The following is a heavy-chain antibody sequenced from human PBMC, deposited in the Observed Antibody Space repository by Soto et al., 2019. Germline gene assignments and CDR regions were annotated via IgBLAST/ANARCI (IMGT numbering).Heavy chain of an antibody. Sequence: GESLKISCKGSGYSFTSYWIGWVRQMPGKGLEWMGIIYPGDSDTRYSPSFQGQVTISADKYISTAYLQWSSLKASDTAMYYCAIPYVGFGELLYFPYWGQGTLVTVSS. V-gene: IGHV5-51*01. CDR2: IYPGDSDT. D-gene: IGHD3-10*01. CDR3: AIPYVGFGELLYFPY. CDR1: GYSFTSYW. J-gene: IGHJ4*02.